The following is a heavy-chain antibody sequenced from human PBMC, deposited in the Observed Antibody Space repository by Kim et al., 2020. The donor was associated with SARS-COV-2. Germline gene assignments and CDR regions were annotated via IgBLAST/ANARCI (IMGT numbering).Heavy chain of an antibody. J-gene: IGHJ5*02. V-gene: IGHV3-23*01. CDR2: T. CDR3: AKDGRWDLTYP. D-gene: IGHD1-26*01. Sequence: TYYADSVKGRFTISRDNSKNTLYLQMNSLRAEDTALYYCAKDGRWDLTYPWGQGTLVTVSS.